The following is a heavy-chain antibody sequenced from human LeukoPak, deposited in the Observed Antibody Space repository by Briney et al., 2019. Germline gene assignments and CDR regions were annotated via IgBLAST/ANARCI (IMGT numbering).Heavy chain of an antibody. CDR1: GGSISSSN. V-gene: IGHV3-23*01. Sequence: ETLSLTCAVSGGSISSSNWWSWVRQPPGKGLEWVSVISGSGGSTYYADSVKGRFIISRDKSKNTLYLQMNSLRAEDTAVYYCARLGYYDFWSGLFDYWGQGTLVTVSS. J-gene: IGHJ4*02. CDR3: ARLGYYDFWSGLFDY. D-gene: IGHD3-3*01. CDR2: ISGSGGST.